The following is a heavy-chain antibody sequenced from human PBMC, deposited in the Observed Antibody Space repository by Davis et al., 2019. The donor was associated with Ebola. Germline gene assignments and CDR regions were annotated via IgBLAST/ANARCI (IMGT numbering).Heavy chain of an antibody. J-gene: IGHJ4*02. CDR1: GGSFSGYY. CDR3: ARGSGWYNFDY. D-gene: IGHD6-19*01. CDR2: INHSGST. Sequence: SETLSLTCAVYGGSFSGYYWSWIRQPPGKGLEWIGEINHSGSTNYNPSLKSRVTISVDTSKNQFSLQLNSVTPEDTAVYYCARGSGWYNFDYWGQGTLVTVSS. V-gene: IGHV4-34*01.